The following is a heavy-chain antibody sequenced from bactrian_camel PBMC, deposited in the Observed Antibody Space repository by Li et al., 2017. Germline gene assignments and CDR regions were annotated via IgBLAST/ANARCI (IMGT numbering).Heavy chain of an antibody. CDR2: MDRDGTT. V-gene: IGHV3S57*01. J-gene: IGHJ4*01. Sequence: LSCVASGFTYSRYCTAWFRQAPGKEREAVAFMDRDGTTKYGYSVMGRFTISKDTAKNTLYLQMNSLKPEDSGIYYCAADRRILSSSNCRAVVAESRPNGQGTQVTVS. CDR1: GFTYSRYC. D-gene: IGHD8*01.